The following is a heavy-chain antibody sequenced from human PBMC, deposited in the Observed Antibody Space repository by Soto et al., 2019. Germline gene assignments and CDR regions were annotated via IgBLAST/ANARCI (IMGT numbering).Heavy chain of an antibody. D-gene: IGHD3-10*01. CDR2: ITSNGGST. J-gene: IGHJ5*02. CDR1: GFTFSSYA. V-gene: IGHV3-64D*06. Sequence: GSLRLSCSVAGFTFSSYAMHWVLQAPGKGLEYVSAITSNGGSTYYADSVKGRFTISRDNSKNTLYLQMSSLRAEDTAVYYCVKDSPRDYYGPWGQGTLVTVSS. CDR3: VKDSPRDYYGP.